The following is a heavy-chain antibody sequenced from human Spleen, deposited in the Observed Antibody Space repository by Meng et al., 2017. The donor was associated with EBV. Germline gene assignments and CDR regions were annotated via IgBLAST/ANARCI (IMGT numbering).Heavy chain of an antibody. CDR3: GSFDSGGYSVRHFGY. CDR2: ICYSGSR. V-gene: IGHV4-30-4*01. Sequence: YYYIWSRQPPGKGLEWIGEICYSGSRYVNPSLKSRSSRCVSKRHFSLKVRSVAAADTAVYYCGSFDSGGYSVRHFGYWGQGTLVTVSS. J-gene: IGHJ4*02. D-gene: IGHD3-22*01. CDR1: YY.